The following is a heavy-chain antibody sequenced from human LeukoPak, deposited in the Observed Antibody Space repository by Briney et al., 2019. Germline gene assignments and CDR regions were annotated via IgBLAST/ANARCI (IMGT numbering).Heavy chain of an antibody. CDR1: GYTFTGYY. Sequence: ASVKVSCKASGYTFTGYYMHWVRQAPGQGLEWMGRINPNRGGTNYAQKFQGRVTMTRDTSISTAYMELSRLRSDDTAVYYCATIAVAGTAFDYWGQGTLVTVSS. CDR3: ATIAVAGTAFDY. J-gene: IGHJ4*02. V-gene: IGHV1-2*06. D-gene: IGHD6-19*01. CDR2: INPNRGGT.